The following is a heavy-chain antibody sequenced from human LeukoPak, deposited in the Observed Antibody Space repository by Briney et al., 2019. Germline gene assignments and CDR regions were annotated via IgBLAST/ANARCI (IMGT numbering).Heavy chain of an antibody. CDR2: ISSSSSYI. CDR3: ARDKSGYDFWSGYLY. CDR1: GFTFSSYS. J-gene: IGHJ4*02. Sequence: GGSLRLSCAASGFTFSSYSMNWVRQAPGKGLEWVSSISSSSSYIYYADSVKGRFTISRDSAKNSLYLQMNSLRAEDTAVYYCARDKSGYDFWSGYLYWGQGTLVTVSS. D-gene: IGHD3-3*01. V-gene: IGHV3-21*01.